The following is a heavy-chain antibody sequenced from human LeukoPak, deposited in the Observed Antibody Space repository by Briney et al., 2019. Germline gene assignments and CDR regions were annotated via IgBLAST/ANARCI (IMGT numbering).Heavy chain of an antibody. J-gene: IGHJ6*02. V-gene: IGHV3-30*18. Sequence: GGSLRLSCAASGFAFSSYGMHWVRQAPGKGLEWVAVISYDGSNKYYADSVKGRFTISRDNSKNTLYLQMNSLRAEDTAVYYCAKVGSYLRYYYYGMDVWGQGTTVTVSS. D-gene: IGHD1-26*01. CDR1: GFAFSSYG. CDR3: AKVGSYLRYYYYGMDV. CDR2: ISYDGSNK.